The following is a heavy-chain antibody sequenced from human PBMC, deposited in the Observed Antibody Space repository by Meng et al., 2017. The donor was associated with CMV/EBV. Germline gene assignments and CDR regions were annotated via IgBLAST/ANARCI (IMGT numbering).Heavy chain of an antibody. V-gene: IGHV4-34*01. CDR2: INHSGST. D-gene: IGHD2-2*01. Sequence: SETLSLTCAVYGGSFSGYYWSWIRQPPGKGLEWIEEINHSGSTNYNPSLKSRVTISVDTSKNQFSLKLSSVTAADTAVYYCARVQRYCSSTSCYPPYYYYGMDVWGQGTTVTVSS. CDR3: ARVQRYCSSTSCYPPYYYYGMDV. CDR1: GGSFSGYY. J-gene: IGHJ6*02.